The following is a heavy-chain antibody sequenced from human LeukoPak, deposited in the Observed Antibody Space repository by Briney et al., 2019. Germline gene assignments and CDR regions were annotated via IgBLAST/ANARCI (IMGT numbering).Heavy chain of an antibody. CDR2: IDWDDDK. CDR3: ARTVEVRGVFGASYYFDY. J-gene: IGHJ4*02. V-gene: IGHV2-70*04. CDR1: GFSLSTSGVR. D-gene: IGHD3-10*01. Sequence: SGPALVKPTQTLTLTCTFSGFSLSTSGVRVSWIRQPPGKALEWLARIDWDDDKFCSTSLKTRLTISKDTSKNQVVLTMTNMDPVDTATYYCARTVEVRGVFGASYYFDYWGQGTLVTVSS.